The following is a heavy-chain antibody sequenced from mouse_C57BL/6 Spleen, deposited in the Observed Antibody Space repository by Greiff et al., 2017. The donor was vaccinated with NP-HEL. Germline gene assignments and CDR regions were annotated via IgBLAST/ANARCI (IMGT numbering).Heavy chain of an antibody. V-gene: IGHV2-5*01. CDR3: AKESDSNEGFYWYFDD. CDR2: IWRGGST. CDR1: GFSLTSYG. J-gene: IGHJ1*03. Sequence: QVQLQQSGPGLVQPSPSLSITCTVSGFSLTSYGVHWVRQSPGKGLEWLGVIWRGGSTDYNVAFMSRLSTTTDNSKTHAFFKMNSRQADDTAIYYCAKESDSNEGFYWYFDDWGTGTTVTVSS.